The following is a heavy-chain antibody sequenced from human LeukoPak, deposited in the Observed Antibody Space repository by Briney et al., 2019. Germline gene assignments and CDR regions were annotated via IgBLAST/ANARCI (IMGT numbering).Heavy chain of an antibody. V-gene: IGHV3-9*01. D-gene: IGHD2-21*02. CDR3: TKMRRGGDGLDI. J-gene: IGHJ4*02. CDR2: INWNSGTI. Sequence: GGSLRLSCAASGFTFDDYSMQWVRQARGKGLEWVSGINWNSGTIGYADSVKSRFTISRDNAKTSLYLQMNSLRAEDTALYYCTKMRRGGDGLDIWGQGTLVTVSA. CDR1: GFTFDDYS.